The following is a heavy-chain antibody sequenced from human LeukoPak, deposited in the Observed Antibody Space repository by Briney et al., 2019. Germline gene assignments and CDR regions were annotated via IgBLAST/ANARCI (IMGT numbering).Heavy chain of an antibody. Sequence: PGGSLRLSCAAPGFSFSSNWMGWVRQAPGKGLEWVAHIKRDGSQRYYLDSVKGRFTISRDNAKNSLYLQMNSLRVEDTAVYYCARGRKRSVASTFQHWGQGTLVTVSS. CDR1: GFSFSSNW. J-gene: IGHJ1*01. D-gene: IGHD6-19*01. CDR2: IKRDGSQR. CDR3: ARGRKRSVASTFQH. V-gene: IGHV3-7*01.